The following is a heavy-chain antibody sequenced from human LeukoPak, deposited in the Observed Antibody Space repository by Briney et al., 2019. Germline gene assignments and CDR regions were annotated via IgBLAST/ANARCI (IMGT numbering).Heavy chain of an antibody. CDR3: AGDTVASRMYDC. CDR1: GGSVSSRNYY. Sequence: SETLSLTCTVSGGSVSSRNYYWGWIRQPSGKGLEWIGSIYYDGNTFYNPSLKSRVTISGDASKMQFSLKLSSVTAADTAVYYCAGDTVASRMYDCWGQGTLVTVSS. D-gene: IGHD6-19*01. J-gene: IGHJ4*02. CDR2: IYYDGNT. V-gene: IGHV4-39*07.